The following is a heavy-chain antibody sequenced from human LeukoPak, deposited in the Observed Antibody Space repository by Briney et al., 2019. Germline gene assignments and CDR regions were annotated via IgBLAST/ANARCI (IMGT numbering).Heavy chain of an antibody. CDR2: INPNSGGT. Sequence: GASVKVSCKASGYTFTGYYMHWVRQAPGQGLEWMGWINPNSGGTNYAQKFQGRVTMTRDTSISTAYMELSRLRSDDTAVYYCARAKGTPGRNPVVVVPAAKGLGRAYYMDVWGKGTTVTVSS. CDR1: GYTFTGYY. D-gene: IGHD2-2*01. CDR3: ARAKGTPGRNPVVVVPAAKGLGRAYYMDV. V-gene: IGHV1-2*02. J-gene: IGHJ6*03.